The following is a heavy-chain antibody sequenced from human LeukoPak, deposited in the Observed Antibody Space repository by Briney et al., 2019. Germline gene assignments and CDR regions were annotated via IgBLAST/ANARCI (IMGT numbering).Heavy chain of an antibody. J-gene: IGHJ4*02. CDR2: ISSSGSTI. D-gene: IGHD6-13*01. V-gene: IGHV3-48*03. CDR1: GFTFSSYE. Sequence: LSGGSLRLSCAASGFTFSSYEMNWARQAPGKGLEWVSYISSSGSTIYYADSVKGRFTISRDNAKNSLYLQMNSLGAEDTAVYYCARMFQQLTARGDYWGQGTLVTVSS. CDR3: ARMFQQLTARGDY.